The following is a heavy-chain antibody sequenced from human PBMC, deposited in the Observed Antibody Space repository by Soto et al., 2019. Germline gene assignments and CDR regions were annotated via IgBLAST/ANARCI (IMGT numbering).Heavy chain of an antibody. V-gene: IGHV3-30-3*01. CDR2: ISYDGSNK. J-gene: IGHJ4*02. CDR1: GFTFSSYA. CDR3: ARDSDRGYYASLDY. Sequence: PRLSCAASGFTFSSYAMHWVRQAPGKGLEWVAVISYDGSNKYYADSVKGRFTISRDNSKNTLYLQMNSLRAEDTAVYYCARDSDRGYYASLDYWGQGTPVTVSS. D-gene: IGHD3-10*01.